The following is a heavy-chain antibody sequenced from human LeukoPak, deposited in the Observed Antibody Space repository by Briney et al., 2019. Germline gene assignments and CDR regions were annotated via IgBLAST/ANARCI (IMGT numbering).Heavy chain of an antibody. CDR2: ISSSGSTI. V-gene: IGHV3-11*04. Sequence: KPGGSLRLSCAASGFTFSDYYMSWIRQAPGKGLEWVSYISSSGSTIYYADSVKGRFTISRDNAKNSLYLQMNSLRAEDTAVYYCARSEMGYYNYYMDVWGKGTTVTISS. CDR3: ARSEMGYYNYYMDV. D-gene: IGHD5-24*01. CDR1: GFTFSDYY. J-gene: IGHJ6*03.